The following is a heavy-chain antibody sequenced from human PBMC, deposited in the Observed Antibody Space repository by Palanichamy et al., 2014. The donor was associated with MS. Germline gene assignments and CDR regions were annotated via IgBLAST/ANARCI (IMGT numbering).Heavy chain of an antibody. CDR3: ATDFYAQEYSNHNRRFDP. V-gene: IGHV1-24*01. Sequence: QVQLVQSGAEVKRPGASVKVSCKVSGYSLTELSIHWVRQAPGKGLEWMGGFDPEDGEVIYAQKFQGRVTMTEDTSTDTAYMELSSLRSDDTAIYYCATDFYAQEYSNHNRRFDPWGQGTLVTVSS. CDR2: FDPEDGEV. J-gene: IGHJ5*01. D-gene: IGHD4-11*01. CDR1: GYSLTELS.